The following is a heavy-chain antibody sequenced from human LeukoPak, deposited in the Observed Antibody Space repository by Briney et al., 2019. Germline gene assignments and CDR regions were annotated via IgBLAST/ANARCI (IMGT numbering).Heavy chain of an antibody. CDR1: GFTFSSYA. J-gene: IGHJ4*02. D-gene: IGHD1-26*01. Sequence: HPGGSLRLSCVASGFTFSSYAMHWVRQAPGKGLEYVSAISSNGGSTYYANSVKGRFTISRDNSKSTLYLQMGSLRAEDMAVYYCARGRSWELPHFDYWGQGTLVTVSS. V-gene: IGHV3-64*01. CDR2: ISSNGGST. CDR3: ARGRSWELPHFDY.